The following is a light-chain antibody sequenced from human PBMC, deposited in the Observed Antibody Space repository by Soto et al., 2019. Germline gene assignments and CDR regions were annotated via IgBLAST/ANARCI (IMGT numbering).Light chain of an antibody. CDR3: LLFYGGVWV. CDR2: SIG. CDR1: TGAVTSGNY. J-gene: IGLJ3*02. V-gene: IGLV7-43*01. Sequence: QAVVTQEPSMTVSPGGTVTLTCASSTGAVTSGNYPNWFQQKPGQAPRPLIYSIGDKHSWTPARYSGSLLGGKAALTLSGVQPEDEADYYCLLFYGGVWVFGGGTKLTVL.